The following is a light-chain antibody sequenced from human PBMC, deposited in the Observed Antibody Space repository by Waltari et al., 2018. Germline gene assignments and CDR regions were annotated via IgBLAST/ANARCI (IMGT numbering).Light chain of an antibody. V-gene: IGLV1-44*01. CDR3: AAWDDSLNGWV. J-gene: IGLJ3*02. CDR1: TSNLGRHS. CDR2: NNN. Sequence: QSVLTQPPSASGTPGHRVTVSCSGSTSNLGRHSVNWYQQLPGTAPKLLIYNNNERPSGVPDRFSGSKSGTSASLAISGLQSEDEADYYCAAWDDSLNGWVFGGGTKVTVL.